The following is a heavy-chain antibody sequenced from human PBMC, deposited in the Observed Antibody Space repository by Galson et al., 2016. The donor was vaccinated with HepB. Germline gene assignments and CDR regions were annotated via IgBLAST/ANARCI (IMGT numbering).Heavy chain of an antibody. D-gene: IGHD2-15*01. CDR1: GFTFGTYT. CDR3: TTDLGGSEYCSGGSCYPFIFDY. CDR2: ITGDRANA. J-gene: IGHJ4*02. Sequence: SLRLSCAASGFTFGTYTMHWIRHAPGEGLQWVSLITGDRANAYYADSVKGRFTISRDNPKNSLYLQMKSLRDEDTAVYYCTTDLGGSEYCSGGSCYPFIFDYWGQGILVTVSS. V-gene: IGHV3-43*01.